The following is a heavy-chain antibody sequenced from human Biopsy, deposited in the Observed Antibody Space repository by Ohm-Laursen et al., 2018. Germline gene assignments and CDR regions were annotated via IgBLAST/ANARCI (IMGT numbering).Heavy chain of an antibody. Sequence: VTLSLTCPVYGATFNDYYWSWIRQPPGKGLEWIGQINQSGETKYNPSLQSPITISAEVSKHQFSLKLRSLTAADTAIYYCGNEVYGRDYWGQGARVTVSS. J-gene: IGHJ4*02. CDR2: INQSGET. V-gene: IGHV4-34*08. CDR3: GNEVYGRDY. CDR1: GATFNDYY. D-gene: IGHD4-17*01.